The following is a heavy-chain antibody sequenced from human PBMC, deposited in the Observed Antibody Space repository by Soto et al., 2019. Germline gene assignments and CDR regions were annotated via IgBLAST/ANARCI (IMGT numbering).Heavy chain of an antibody. V-gene: IGHV4-31*03. CDR1: GGSVSIAGYY. CDR3: ARDYYYDSSGYYRY. J-gene: IGHJ4*02. D-gene: IGHD3-22*01. CDR2: ISYSGST. Sequence: LSLTCTSSGGSVSIAGYYWSWIRQHPGTGLEWIGHISYSGSTYYNTSLKSRVTISVDTSRNQFSLIVNSVTAADTAVYYCARDYYYDSSGYYRYWGQGTLVTVSS.